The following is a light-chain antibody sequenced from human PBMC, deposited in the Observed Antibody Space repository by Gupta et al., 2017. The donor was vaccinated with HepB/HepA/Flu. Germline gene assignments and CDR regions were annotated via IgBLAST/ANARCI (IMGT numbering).Light chain of an antibody. J-gene: IGKJ2*01. CDR2: SAS. CDR1: ESISSN. CDR3: QHVHNSYT. Sequence: EIVMTQSPATLSVSPGERATLACRASESISSNLAWYQQKPGQAPRLLIYSASTRATDIPGRFSGSGSGTEFTLSSRSLQSEDFAVYYWQHVHNSYTFGQGTKLEIK. V-gene: IGKV3-15*01.